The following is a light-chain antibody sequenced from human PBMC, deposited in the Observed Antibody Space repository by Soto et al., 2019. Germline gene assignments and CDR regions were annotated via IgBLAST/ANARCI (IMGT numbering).Light chain of an antibody. J-gene: IGKJ1*01. Sequence: TQSPATLSLSPGERAILSCRASQRVTSNLAWYQQKPGQSPRLLIYGMSIRATGVPDRFSGSGSGTEFTLTISNLRSADCAVYYCQQYGSSPRTFGQGTKVEIK. V-gene: IGKV3-15*01. CDR1: QRVTSN. CDR2: GMS. CDR3: QQYGSSPRT.